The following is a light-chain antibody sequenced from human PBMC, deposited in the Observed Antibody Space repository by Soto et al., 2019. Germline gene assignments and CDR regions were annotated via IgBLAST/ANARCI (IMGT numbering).Light chain of an antibody. CDR3: HHYET. J-gene: IGKJ1*01. Sequence: EIVMTQSPATLSVSPGERATLSCRASQSISSKLAWYQHKPVQAPRLLMYGASIRAAVVPDRFSGSGSGTEFTLTISRLEPEDFTVYYCHHYETFGQGTKVDIK. CDR2: GAS. V-gene: IGKV3D-15*01. CDR1: QSISSK.